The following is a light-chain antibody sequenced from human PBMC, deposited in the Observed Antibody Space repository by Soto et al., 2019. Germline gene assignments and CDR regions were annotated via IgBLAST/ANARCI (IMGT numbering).Light chain of an antibody. Sequence: DIQMTQYPSSLSASVGDRVTITCRASQSISRNLNWYQHKPGKAPKLLIYAASNLQNGVPSRFSGGGSGTEFTLSINSLQPEDFGTYYWQQSSTTASITVGQGTRLEIK. J-gene: IGKJ5*01. CDR1: QSISRN. CDR3: QQSSTTASIT. V-gene: IGKV1-39*01. CDR2: AAS.